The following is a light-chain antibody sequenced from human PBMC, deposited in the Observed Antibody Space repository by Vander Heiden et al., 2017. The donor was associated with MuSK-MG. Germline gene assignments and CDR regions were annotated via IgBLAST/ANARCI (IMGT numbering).Light chain of an antibody. V-gene: IGKV3-15*01. CDR2: GAS. CDR1: QSVTSN. Sequence: EIVMTQSPATLSVSPGEGATLSCRASQSVTSNFAWYQQKPGQAPRLLIYGASTRATGISARFSGSGSGTEFTLTISSLQSEDVAVYYCQQYTEWPLTFGGETKVEIK. CDR3: QQYTEWPLT. J-gene: IGKJ4*01.